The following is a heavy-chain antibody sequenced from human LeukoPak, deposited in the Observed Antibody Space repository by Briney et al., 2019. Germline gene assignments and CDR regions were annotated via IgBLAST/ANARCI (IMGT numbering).Heavy chain of an antibody. CDR3: ARFPRITMIVVVPDAFDI. CDR1: GFTFDEYA. Sequence: PGGSLGLSCAASGFTFDEYAMHWVRQAPGKGLEWVSGISWNSGSIGYADSVKGRFTISRDNAKNSLYLQMNSLRAEDTAVYYCARFPRITMIVVVPDAFDIWGQGTMVTVSS. V-gene: IGHV3-9*01. J-gene: IGHJ3*02. D-gene: IGHD3-22*01. CDR2: ISWNSGSI.